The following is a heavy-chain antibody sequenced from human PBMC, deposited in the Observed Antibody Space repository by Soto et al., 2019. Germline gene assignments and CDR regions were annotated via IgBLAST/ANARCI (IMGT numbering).Heavy chain of an antibody. CDR1: GFTFSVCD. Sequence: GGSLRLSCAVFGFTFSVCDMHWVRQAPGKGLEWVAVISSDGGDKYYADSVKGRFTISRDNSKHMLHLQMNSLRGEDTAVYYCVRGVLITPLDHWGQGTLVTVSS. D-gene: IGHD3-10*01. V-gene: IGHV3-30*03. J-gene: IGHJ4*02. CDR3: VRGVLITPLDH. CDR2: ISSDGGDK.